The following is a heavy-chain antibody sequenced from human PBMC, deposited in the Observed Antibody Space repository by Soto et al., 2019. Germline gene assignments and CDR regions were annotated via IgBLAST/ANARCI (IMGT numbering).Heavy chain of an antibody. Sequence: EVQLVESGGGLVQPGGSLRLSCAASGFTFTSYSMNWVRQAPGKGLEWVSYIRGTTHYADSVKGRFTISRDNARSPLYLQMNSLRADDTAVYYCARDDSFAFDIWGQGTMVTVSS. J-gene: IGHJ3*02. CDR2: IRGTT. D-gene: IGHD2-21*01. V-gene: IGHV3-48*01. CDR3: ARDDSFAFDI. CDR1: GFTFTSYS.